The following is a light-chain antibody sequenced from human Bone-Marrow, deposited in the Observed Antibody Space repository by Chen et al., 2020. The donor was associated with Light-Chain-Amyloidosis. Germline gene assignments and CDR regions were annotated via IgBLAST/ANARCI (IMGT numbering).Light chain of an antibody. J-gene: IGLJ3*02. V-gene: IGLV3-21*02. CDR2: DDS. Sequence: SYVLTQPSSVSVAPGQTATIACGGNNLGSTSVHWYHQTPGQAPLLVVYDDSDRPSRIPERVSGDTAGTTATLTVSRVVAGDQAVYSCQAWDRLSGRPVFGVGTKLSVL. CDR1: NLGSTS. CDR3: QAWDRLSGRPV.